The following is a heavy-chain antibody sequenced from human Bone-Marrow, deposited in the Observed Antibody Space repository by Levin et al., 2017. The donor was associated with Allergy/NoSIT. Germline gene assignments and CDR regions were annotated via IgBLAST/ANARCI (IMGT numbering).Heavy chain of an antibody. CDR1: GGSIRSSY. D-gene: IGHD6-13*01. CDR2: IYYSGST. V-gene: IGHV4-59*01. Sequence: SQTLSLPCTVSGGSIRSSYWSWIRQPPGKGLEWIGYIYYSGSTNYNPSLKSRVTISVDTSKNQFSLKLSSVTAADTAVYYCAREEDIAAAIDYWGQGTLVTVSS. CDR3: AREEDIAAAIDY. J-gene: IGHJ4*02.